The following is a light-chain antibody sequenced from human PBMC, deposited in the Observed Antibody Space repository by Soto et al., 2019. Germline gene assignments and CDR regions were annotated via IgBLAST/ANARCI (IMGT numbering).Light chain of an antibody. V-gene: IGKV1-27*01. CDR2: AAS. CDR3: QKCKVAPFT. CDR1: QDIGNF. J-gene: IGKJ4*01. Sequence: DIQMTQSPSSVSAFVGDRVTITCRASQDIGNFLAWYQQKPGKVPKLLIYAASTLQSGVPSRFIGSGSGTDFTLTISSLQPEDVATYYCQKCKVAPFTFGGGTKVDIK.